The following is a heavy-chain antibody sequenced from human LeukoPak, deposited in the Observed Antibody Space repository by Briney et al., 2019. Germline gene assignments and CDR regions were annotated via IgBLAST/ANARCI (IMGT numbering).Heavy chain of an antibody. Sequence: SETLSLTCTVSGGSISSYYWSWIRQPPGKGLEWIGYIYYSGSTNYNPSLKSRVTISVDTSKNQFSLKLSSVTAADTAVYYCARAVVLAYCGGDCYSREDYWGQGTLVTVSS. D-gene: IGHD2-21*02. V-gene: IGHV4-59*01. CDR3: ARAVVLAYCGGDCYSREDY. CDR2: IYYSGST. J-gene: IGHJ4*02. CDR1: GGSISSYY.